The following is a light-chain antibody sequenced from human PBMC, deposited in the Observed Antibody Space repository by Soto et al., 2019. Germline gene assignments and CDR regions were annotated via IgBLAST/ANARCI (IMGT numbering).Light chain of an antibody. J-gene: IGLJ1*01. CDR2: EVS. CDR3: CSCAGGRTYV. CDR1: SNDVGSYTL. Sequence: QSVLTQPASVSGSPGQSITISCTGTSNDVGSYTLVSWYQQHPGKAPKLMIYEVSERPSGVSNRFSGSKSDNTASLTISGLQAADEADYYCCSCAGGRTYVFGTGTKVTVL. V-gene: IGLV2-23*02.